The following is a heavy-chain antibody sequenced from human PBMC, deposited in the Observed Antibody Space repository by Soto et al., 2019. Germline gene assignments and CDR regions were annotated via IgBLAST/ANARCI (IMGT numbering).Heavy chain of an antibody. CDR2: IYYSGST. V-gene: IGHV4-59*01. Sequence: SETLSLTCAVYGGSFSGYYWSWIRQPPGKGLEWIGYIYYSGSTNYNPSLKSRVTISVDTSKNQFSLKLSSVTAADTAVYYCARDIRRGWFDPWGQGTLVTVSS. J-gene: IGHJ5*02. CDR3: ARDIRRGWFDP. CDR1: GGSFSGYY.